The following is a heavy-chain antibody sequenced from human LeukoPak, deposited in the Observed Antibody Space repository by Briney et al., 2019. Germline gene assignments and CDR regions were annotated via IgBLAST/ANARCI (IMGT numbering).Heavy chain of an antibody. CDR2: FDPEDGET. J-gene: IGHJ4*02. Sequence: ASVKVSCKVSGYTLTELSMHWVRQAPGKGLEWMGGFDPEDGETIYAQKFQGRVTMTEDTSTDTAYMELSSLRSEDTAVYYCATTIYGSGSYYPDYWGQGTLVTVSS. CDR1: GYTLTELS. CDR3: ATTIYGSGSYYPDY. D-gene: IGHD3-10*01. V-gene: IGHV1-24*01.